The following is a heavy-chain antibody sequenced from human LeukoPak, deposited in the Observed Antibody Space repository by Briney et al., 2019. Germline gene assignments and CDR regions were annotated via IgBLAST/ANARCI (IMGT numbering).Heavy chain of an antibody. Sequence: GGSLRLSCAASGFTFAEYTMHWVRQAPGKGLEWVSLISRNAARIHYGDSVKGRFTISRDNSKNSLYLQMNSLRTEDTALYYCVKDLVAASENVRGWYPMDYWGQGTLVTVSS. D-gene: IGHD6-19*01. CDR2: ISRNAARI. V-gene: IGHV3-43*01. CDR3: VKDLVAASENVRGWYPMDY. J-gene: IGHJ4*02. CDR1: GFTFAEYT.